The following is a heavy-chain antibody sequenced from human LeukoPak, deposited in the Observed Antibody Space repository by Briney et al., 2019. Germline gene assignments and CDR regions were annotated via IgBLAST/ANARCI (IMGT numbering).Heavy chain of an antibody. J-gene: IGHJ2*01. V-gene: IGHV4-59*01. CDR3: AREPLGGSGYFDL. D-gene: IGHD2-15*01. CDR1: GGSISSYY. Sequence: SETLSLTCTVSGGSISSYYWSWIRQPPGEGLEWIGYIYYSGSTNYNPSLKSRVTISVDTSKNQFSLKLSSVTAADTAVYYCAREPLGGSGYFDLWGRGTLVTVSS. CDR2: IYYSGST.